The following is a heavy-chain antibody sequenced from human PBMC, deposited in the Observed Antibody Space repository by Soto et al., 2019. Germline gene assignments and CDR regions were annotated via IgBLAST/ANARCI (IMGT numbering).Heavy chain of an antibody. V-gene: IGHV4-31*03. CDR2: ISYSGLT. CDR3: ARASGDRAMVFVH. Sequence: PSETLSLTCTVSGGSISSGGSYWSWIRHHPGKGLEWVGSISYSGLTYYSPSLQSRITVSPDTSKNRFSLTLTSVTAADTAVYYCARASGDRAMVFVHWGQGTLVTVSS. CDR1: GGSISSGGSY. J-gene: IGHJ4*02. D-gene: IGHD5-18*01.